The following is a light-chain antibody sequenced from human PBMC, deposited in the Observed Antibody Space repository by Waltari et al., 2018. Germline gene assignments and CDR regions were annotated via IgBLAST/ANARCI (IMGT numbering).Light chain of an antibody. CDR3: QHYVKLPGT. Sequence: EIVLTQSPGSLSWSPGERVTVSCRASQSVSRALAWYQQKPGQAPSLLIVGASTRATGSPDRFSGSGSGTDFSLTISRLEPDDFAVYYCQHYVKLPGTFGQGTKVEI. CDR1: QSVSRA. V-gene: IGKV3-20*01. CDR2: GAS. J-gene: IGKJ1*01.